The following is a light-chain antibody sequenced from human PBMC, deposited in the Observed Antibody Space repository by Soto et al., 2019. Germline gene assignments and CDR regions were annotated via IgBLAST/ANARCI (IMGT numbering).Light chain of an antibody. CDR2: EVS. V-gene: IGLV2-14*01. CDR3: TSYRSRTTVVV. J-gene: IGLJ2*01. CDR1: SSDVGSHNY. Sequence: QSALTQPASVSGSPGQSITISCTGTSSDVGSHNYVSWYQQHPGKPPKLVISEVSNRPSGVSDRFSGSTSGNTASLTISGLQAEDEADYYCTSYRSRTTVVVFGGGTKLT.